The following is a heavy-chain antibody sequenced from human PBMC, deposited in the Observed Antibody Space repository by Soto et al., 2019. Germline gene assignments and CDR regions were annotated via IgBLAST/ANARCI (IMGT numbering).Heavy chain of an antibody. Sequence: GGSLRLSCAASGFTFDSPYSHGMSWVRQSPGRGPEWVSTISSNGANTHYAESVKGRFTISKDASRNTVHLHMNSLRAEDTATYFCVSWVSAHFDYWGHGTPVTVSS. CDR1: GFTFDSPYSHG. J-gene: IGHJ4*01. V-gene: IGHV3-23*01. CDR2: ISSNGANT. D-gene: IGHD2-8*01. CDR3: VSWVSAHFDY.